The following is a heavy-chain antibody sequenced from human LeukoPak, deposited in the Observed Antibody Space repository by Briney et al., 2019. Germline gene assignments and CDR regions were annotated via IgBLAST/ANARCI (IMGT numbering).Heavy chain of an antibody. CDR2: IPYSGST. CDR1: GGSISSGPFY. J-gene: IGHJ5*02. Sequence: PSETLSLTCTVSGGSISSGPFYWSWLRQHPGQGLEWIGNIPYSGSTYYNPSLKSRVIISVDTSKNQFSLKLTSVTATDTAVYYCARGPKRSWFDPWGQGTLVTVSS. CDR3: ARGPKRSWFDP. V-gene: IGHV4-31*03.